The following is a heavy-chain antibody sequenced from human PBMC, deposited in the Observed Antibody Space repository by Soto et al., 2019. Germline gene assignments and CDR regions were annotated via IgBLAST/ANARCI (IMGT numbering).Heavy chain of an antibody. V-gene: IGHV4-34*01. J-gene: IGHJ6*02. CDR2: INHRGST. D-gene: IGHD3-3*01. CDR3: ARAAYDFWSGYQETYYYYGMDV. CDR1: AGSLICYY. Sequence: SETLSPTWALDAGSLICYYWSWIRHPAAKGREWTGEINHRGSTKYNPSLKSRVTISVDTSKNQCSLKLSSVTAADTAVYYCARAAYDFWSGYQETYYYYGMDVWGQGTTVTVSS.